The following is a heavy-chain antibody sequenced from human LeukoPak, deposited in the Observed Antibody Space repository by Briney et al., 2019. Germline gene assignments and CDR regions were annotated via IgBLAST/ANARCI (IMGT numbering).Heavy chain of an antibody. V-gene: IGHV1-2*02. CDR1: GYTFTSYG. J-gene: IGHJ4*02. D-gene: IGHD3-10*01. Sequence: ASVKVSCKASGYTFTSYGISWVRQAPGQGLEWMGWINPNSGGTNYAQKFQGRVTMTRDTSISTAYMELSRLRSDDTAVYYCARDLKLLWFGESRGPFDYWGQGTLVTVSS. CDR2: INPNSGGT. CDR3: ARDLKLLWFGESRGPFDY.